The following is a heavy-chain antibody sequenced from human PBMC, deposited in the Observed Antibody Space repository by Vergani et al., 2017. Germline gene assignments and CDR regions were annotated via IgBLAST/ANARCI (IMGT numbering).Heavy chain of an antibody. CDR2: IYYSGTT. CDR1: GGSISSSSYY. CDR3: ARQKDYYMDV. V-gene: IGHV4-31*03. Sequence: QLQLQESGPGLVKPSETLSLTCTVSGGSISSSSYYWSWVRQRPGMGLDWIGYIYYSGTTYYNPSLESRLTISLDTSENHLSLKLTSVTAADTAVYYCARQKDYYMDVWGKGATVTVS. J-gene: IGHJ6*03.